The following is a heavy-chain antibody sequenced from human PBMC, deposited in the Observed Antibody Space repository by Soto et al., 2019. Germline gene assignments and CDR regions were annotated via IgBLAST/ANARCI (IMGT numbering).Heavy chain of an antibody. V-gene: IGHV3-74*01. J-gene: IGHJ4*02. D-gene: IGHD2-15*01. CDR1: GFPFSSYW. Sequence: EVQLVESGGGLVQLGGSRRLSGAASGFPFSSYWMHWVRKAPGKGRLWVSRINGDGSGTSYADSVKARLTISRDNAKNTLYLQMNSLRAEDTAVYYCVRTSLVVAAATREDYWGQGTLVTVSS. CDR2: INGDGSGT. CDR3: VRTSLVVAAATREDY.